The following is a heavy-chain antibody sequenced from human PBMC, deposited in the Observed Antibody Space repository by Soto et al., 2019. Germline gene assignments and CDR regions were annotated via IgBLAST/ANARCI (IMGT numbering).Heavy chain of an antibody. V-gene: IGHV3-23*01. D-gene: IGHD3-10*01. CDR1: GFSFSDYS. Sequence: GGSLRLSCASSGFSFSDYSMNWVRQAPGKGLEWVSAISGSGSSTYYADSVKGRFTISRDNSKNTLYLQMNSLRAEDTAVYYCAKFRFNTYYMDVWGKGTTVTVSS. CDR3: AKFRFNTYYMDV. CDR2: ISGSGSST. J-gene: IGHJ6*03.